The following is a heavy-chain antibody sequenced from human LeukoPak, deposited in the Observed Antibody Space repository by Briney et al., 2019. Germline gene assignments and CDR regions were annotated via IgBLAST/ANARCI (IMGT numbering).Heavy chain of an antibody. CDR3: ARSYGGNSGVTITDYYYYYMDV. D-gene: IGHD4-23*01. J-gene: IGHJ6*03. CDR2: INPSGGST. CDR1: GYTFTSYY. V-gene: IGHV1-46*01. Sequence: ASVKVSCKASGYTFTSYYMHWVRQAPGQGLEWMGIINPSGGSTSYAQKFQGRVTMTRDTSTSTVYMELSSLRSGDTAVYYCARSYGGNSGVTITDYYYYYMDVWGKGTTVTVSS.